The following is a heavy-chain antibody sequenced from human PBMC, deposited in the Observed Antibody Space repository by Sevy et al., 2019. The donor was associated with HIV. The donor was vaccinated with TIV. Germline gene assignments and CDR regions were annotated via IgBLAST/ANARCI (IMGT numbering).Heavy chain of an antibody. J-gene: IGHJ3*02. Sequence: GGSLRLSCAASGFTFSSYSMNWVRQAPGKGLEWVSSISSSSSYIYYADSVKGRFTISRDNAKNSLYLQMNSLRAEDTVVYYCARDPGVGFDWLLSDAFDIWGQGTMVTVSS. CDR2: ISSSSSYI. CDR3: ARDPGVGFDWLLSDAFDI. CDR1: GFTFSSYS. D-gene: IGHD3-9*01. V-gene: IGHV3-21*01.